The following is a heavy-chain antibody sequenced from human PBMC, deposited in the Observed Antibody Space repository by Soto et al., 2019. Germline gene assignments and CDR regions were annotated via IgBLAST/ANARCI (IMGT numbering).Heavy chain of an antibody. V-gene: IGHV4-39*07. Sequence: SETLSLTCTVSGGSISSSSYYWGWIRQPPGKGLEWIGSIYYSGSTYYNLSLKSRVTISVDTSKNQFSLKLSSVTAADTAVYYCARSNGDYLRYYYGMDVWGQGTTVTVSS. J-gene: IGHJ6*02. CDR2: IYYSGST. CDR1: GGSISSSSYY. D-gene: IGHD4-17*01. CDR3: ARSNGDYLRYYYGMDV.